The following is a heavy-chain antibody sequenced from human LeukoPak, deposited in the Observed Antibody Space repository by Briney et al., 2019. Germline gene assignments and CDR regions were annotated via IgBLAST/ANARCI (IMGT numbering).Heavy chain of an antibody. CDR1: GGSISSGSYY. V-gene: IGHV4-61*02. D-gene: IGHD3-10*01. CDR3: ARDSIYGSGSYYNWFDP. J-gene: IGHJ5*02. CDR2: IYTSGST. Sequence: SQTLSLTCTVSGGSISSGSYYWSWIRQPAGKGLEWIGRIYTSGSTNYNPSLKSRVTISVDTSKNQFSLKLSSVTAADTAVYYCARDSIYGSGSYYNWFDPWGQGTLVTVSS.